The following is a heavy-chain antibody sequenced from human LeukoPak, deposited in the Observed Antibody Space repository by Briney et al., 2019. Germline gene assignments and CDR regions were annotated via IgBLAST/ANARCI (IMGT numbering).Heavy chain of an antibody. CDR1: GYTFTSYD. CDR3: ARADYYDSSGYYDFDY. D-gene: IGHD3-22*01. J-gene: IGHJ4*02. Sequence: SVKVSCKASGYTFTSYDINWVRQAPGQGLEWMGGIIPIFGTANYAQKFQGRVTITADEPTSTAYMELSSLRSEDTAVYYCARADYYDSSGYYDFDYWGQGTLVTVSS. CDR2: IIPIFGTA. V-gene: IGHV1-69*13.